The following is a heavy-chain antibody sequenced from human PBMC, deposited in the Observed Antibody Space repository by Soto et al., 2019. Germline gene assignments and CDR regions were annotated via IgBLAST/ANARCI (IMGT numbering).Heavy chain of an antibody. CDR2: INHSGST. CDR1: GGSFSGYY. V-gene: IGHV4-34*01. Sequence: SETLSLTCAVYGGSFSGYYWSWIRQPPGKGLEWIGEINHSGSTNYNPSLKSRVTISVDTSKNQFSLNLSSVTAADTAGYYCARGEDYYGSGSYLNYWGQGTLVNVSS. D-gene: IGHD3-10*01. J-gene: IGHJ4*02. CDR3: ARGEDYYGSGSYLNY.